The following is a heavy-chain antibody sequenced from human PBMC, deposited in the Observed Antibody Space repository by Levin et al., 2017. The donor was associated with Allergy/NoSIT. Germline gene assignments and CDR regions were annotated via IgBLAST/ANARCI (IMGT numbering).Heavy chain of an antibody. CDR2: INPNSGGT. D-gene: IGHD3-10*01. V-gene: IGHV1-2*02. CDR1: GYTFTGYY. CDR3: AILLWFGELSPDY. Sequence: GASVKVSCKASGYTFTGYYMHWVRQAPGQGLEWMGWINPNSGGTNYAQKFQGRVTMTRDTSISTAYMELSRLRSDDTAVYYCAILLWFGELSPDYWGQGTLVTVSS. J-gene: IGHJ4*02.